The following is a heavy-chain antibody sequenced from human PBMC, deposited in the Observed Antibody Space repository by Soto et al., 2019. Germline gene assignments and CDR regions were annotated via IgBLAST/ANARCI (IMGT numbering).Heavy chain of an antibody. CDR1: GFTFSSYS. CDR2: ISSSSSTI. J-gene: IGHJ4*02. D-gene: IGHD3-22*01. Sequence: GGSLRLSCAASGFTFSSYSMNWVRQAPGKGLEWVSYISSSSSTIYYADSVKGRFTISRDNAKNSLYLQMNSLRDEDTAVYYCASEITPYYYDSSGYGNWGQGTLVTVSS. V-gene: IGHV3-48*02. CDR3: ASEITPYYYDSSGYGN.